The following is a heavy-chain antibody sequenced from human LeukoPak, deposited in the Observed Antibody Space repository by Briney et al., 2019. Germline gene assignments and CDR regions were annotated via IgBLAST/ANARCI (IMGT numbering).Heavy chain of an antibody. CDR2: IKQDGSEK. D-gene: IGHD2-2*01. Sequence: GGSLRLSCAASGFTFSSYWMSWVRQAPGKGREWVANIKQDGSEKYYVDSVKGRFTIYRDNAKNSLYLQMNSLRAEDTAVYYCARDQRYCSSSSCPWEPFDYWGQGTLVTVSS. CDR1: GFTFSSYW. J-gene: IGHJ4*02. V-gene: IGHV3-7*05. CDR3: ARDQRYCSSSSCPWEPFDY.